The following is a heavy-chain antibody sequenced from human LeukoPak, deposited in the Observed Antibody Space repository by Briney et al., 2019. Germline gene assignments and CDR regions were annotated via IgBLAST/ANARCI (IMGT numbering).Heavy chain of an antibody. CDR3: AKGGCGSSSCKGSYYYYMDV. CDR2: ISFEGSQK. V-gene: IGHV3-30*02. Sequence: GGSLRLSCAASGFTFSNYGMRWVRQAPGKGLEWVALISFEGSQKYYADSVKGRFTISRDNSKSTVCLQMNSLRVEDAAVYYCAKGGCGSSSCKGSYYYYMDVWGRGNTVAVSS. D-gene: IGHD2-2*01. CDR1: GFTFSNYG. J-gene: IGHJ6*03.